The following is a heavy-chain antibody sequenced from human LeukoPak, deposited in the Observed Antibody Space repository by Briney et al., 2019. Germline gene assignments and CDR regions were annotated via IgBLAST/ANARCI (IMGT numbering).Heavy chain of an antibody. D-gene: IGHD3-3*01. CDR1: GGSINSQY. Sequence: SETLSLTCTVSGGSINSQYWSWIRQPAGKGLEWIGRMYTNGESDYNPSLKSRVTMSVDTSKKQFSLKLNSMTAADTAVYYCARGSYDFWSGPIWGQGTMVTVSS. CDR3: ARGSYDFWSGPI. V-gene: IGHV4-4*07. J-gene: IGHJ3*02. CDR2: MYTNGES.